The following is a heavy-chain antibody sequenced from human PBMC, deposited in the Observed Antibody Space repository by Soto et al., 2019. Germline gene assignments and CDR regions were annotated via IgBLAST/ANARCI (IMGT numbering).Heavy chain of an antibody. D-gene: IGHD4-17*01. CDR1: GFTFSSYS. V-gene: IGHV3-48*01. CDR3: AREVTTGLTFDY. CDR2: MSGSTGTI. J-gene: IGHJ4*02. Sequence: EVQLVESGGDVIQPGGSLRLSCAASGFTFSSYSMNWVRQAPGKGLEWVSYMSGSTGTIYYADTVKGRFTMSRDVASNSLYLQMNSVRAEDTAIYYCAREVTTGLTFDYWGQGTLVTVSS.